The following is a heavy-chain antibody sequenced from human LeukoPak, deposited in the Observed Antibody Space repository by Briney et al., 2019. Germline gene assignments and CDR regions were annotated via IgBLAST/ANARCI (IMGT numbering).Heavy chain of an antibody. J-gene: IGHJ4*02. CDR1: GGSISSGGYY. D-gene: IGHD3-9*01. Sequence: SQTLSLTCTVSGGSISSGGYYWCWIRQHPGKGLEWIGYIYYSGSTYYNPSLKSRVTISVDTSKNQFSLKLSSVTAADTAVYYCAREVYYDILTGFRAAYYFDYWGQGTLVTVSP. V-gene: IGHV4-31*03. CDR3: AREVYYDILTGFRAAYYFDY. CDR2: IYYSGST.